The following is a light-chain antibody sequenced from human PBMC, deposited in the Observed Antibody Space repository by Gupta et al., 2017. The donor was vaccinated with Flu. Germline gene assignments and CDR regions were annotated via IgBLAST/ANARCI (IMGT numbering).Light chain of an antibody. V-gene: IGKV3-15*01. CDR1: QSVSSK. J-gene: IGKJ2*03. Sequence: EIVITQSPATLSVSPGESATLSCRASQSVSSKLAWYQQKPGQAPRFLIYSASTRATGIPDRFSGSGSGTEFTLTISSRQSEDVAVYYCQQYYNWPPSFGQGTKLEIK. CDR2: SAS. CDR3: QQYYNWPPS.